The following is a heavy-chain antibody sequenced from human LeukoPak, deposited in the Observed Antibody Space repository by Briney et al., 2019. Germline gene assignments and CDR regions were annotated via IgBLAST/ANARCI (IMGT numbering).Heavy chain of an antibody. CDR3: ARDIGLRFLEWLLSY. D-gene: IGHD3-3*01. J-gene: IGHJ4*02. V-gene: IGHV3-30-3*01. CDR1: GFTFSSYA. Sequence: GASLRLSCAASGFTFSSYAMHWVRQAPGKGLEWVAVISYDGSNKYYADSVKGRFTISRDNSKNTLYPQMNSLRAEDTAVYYCARDIGLRFLEWLLSYWGQGTLVTVSS. CDR2: ISYDGSNK.